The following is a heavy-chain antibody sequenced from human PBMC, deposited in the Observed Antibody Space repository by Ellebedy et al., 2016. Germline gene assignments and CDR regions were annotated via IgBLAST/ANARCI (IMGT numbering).Heavy chain of an antibody. D-gene: IGHD6-19*01. V-gene: IGHV3-66*03. CDR2: MYSTGIT. J-gene: IGHJ4*02. CDR3: ARDIAVAGLVDY. Sequence: GESLKISXVASGISVSNNYMRWVRQAPGKGLEWVSLMYSTGITRYADSVKGRFTISRDNSKNTLYVQMNSLRPEDTAVYYCARDIAVAGLVDYWGQGTLVTVSS. CDR1: GISVSNNY.